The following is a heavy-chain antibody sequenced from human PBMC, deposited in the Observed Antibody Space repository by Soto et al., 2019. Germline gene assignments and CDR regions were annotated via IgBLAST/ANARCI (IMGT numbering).Heavy chain of an antibody. V-gene: IGHV1-69*01. CDR1: GGSFSTNE. CDR3: ARARYSSRWGTFDS. Sequence: QVHLEQSGAEVRKPGTSVKLSCKASGGSFSTNEIDWVRQAPGQGLEWMGRIFPNVGTADYAQKFEGRLTIIADDSTTTVYMDLSRLTSADTAVYFCARARYSSRWGTFDSWGQGTQVAVSS. D-gene: IGHD6-19*01. J-gene: IGHJ4*02. CDR2: IFPNVGTA.